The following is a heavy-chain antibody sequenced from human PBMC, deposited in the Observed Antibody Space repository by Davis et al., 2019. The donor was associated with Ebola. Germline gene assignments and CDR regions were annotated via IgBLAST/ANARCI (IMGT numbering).Heavy chain of an antibody. J-gene: IGHJ6*02. V-gene: IGHV3-73*01. D-gene: IGHD2-2*01. CDR3: ARDLGCSSTSCYYREVDYYYYGMDV. Sequence: GESLKISCAASGFTFSGSAMHWVRQASGKGLEWVGRIRSKANSYATAYAASVKGRFTISRDDSKNTAYLQMNSLRAEDTAVYYCARDLGCSSTSCYYREVDYYYYGMDVWGQGTTVTVSS. CDR1: GFTFSGSA. CDR2: IRSKANSYAT.